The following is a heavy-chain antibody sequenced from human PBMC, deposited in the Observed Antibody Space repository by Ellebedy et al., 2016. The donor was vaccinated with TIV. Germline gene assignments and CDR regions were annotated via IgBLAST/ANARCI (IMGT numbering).Heavy chain of an antibody. CDR3: ARRGLAAGGTLLYY. V-gene: IGHV3-7*03. J-gene: IGHJ4*02. CDR2: IKQDGSEK. CDR1: GFTFSSYW. Sequence: GESLKISCAASGFTFSSYWMTWVRQAPGKGLEWVAHIKQDGSEKYYVDSVKGRFPISRDNAENPLYLQMNSLRAEDTAVYYCARRGLAAGGTLLYYWGQGTLVVVSS. D-gene: IGHD6-13*01.